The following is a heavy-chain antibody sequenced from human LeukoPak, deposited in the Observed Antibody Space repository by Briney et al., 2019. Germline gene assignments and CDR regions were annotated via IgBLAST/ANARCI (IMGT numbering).Heavy chain of an antibody. J-gene: IGHJ4*02. CDR3: ARDKRTTFLGYFDY. CDR1: GYTFTGYY. Sequence: ASVKVSCKASGYTFTGYYMHWVRQAPGQGLEWMGWINPNSGGTNYAQKFQGRVTMTRDTSISTAYMELSRLRSDNTAVYYCARDKRTTFLGYFDYWGQGTLVTVSS. CDR2: INPNSGGT. V-gene: IGHV1-2*02. D-gene: IGHD2/OR15-2a*01.